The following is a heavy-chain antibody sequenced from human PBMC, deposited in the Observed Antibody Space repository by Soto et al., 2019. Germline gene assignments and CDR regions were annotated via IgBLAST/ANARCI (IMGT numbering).Heavy chain of an antibody. J-gene: IGHJ3*02. Sequence: GASLRLSCAASGFTFSSYAMSWVRQAPGKGLEWVSAISGSGGSTYYADSVKGRFTISRDNSKNTLYLQMNSLRAEDTAVYYCAKDSPPSIDYIGSARPLDAFDIWGQGTMVTVSS. V-gene: IGHV3-23*01. D-gene: IGHD3-10*01. CDR2: ISGSGGST. CDR1: GFTFSSYA. CDR3: AKDSPPSIDYIGSARPLDAFDI.